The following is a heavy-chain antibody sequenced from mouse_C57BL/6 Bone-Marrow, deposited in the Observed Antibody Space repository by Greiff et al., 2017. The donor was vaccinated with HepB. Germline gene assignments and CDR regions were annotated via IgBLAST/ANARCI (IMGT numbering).Heavy chain of an antibody. Sequence: VQLQESGAELARPGASVKLSCKASGYTFTSYGISWVKQRTGQGLEWIGEIYPRSGNTYYNEKFKGKATLTADKSSSTAYMELRSLTSEDSAVYFCARWFIYYDYGFDYWGQGTTLTVSS. D-gene: IGHD2-4*01. V-gene: IGHV1-81*01. J-gene: IGHJ2*01. CDR1: GYTFTSYG. CDR2: IYPRSGNT. CDR3: ARWFIYYDYGFDY.